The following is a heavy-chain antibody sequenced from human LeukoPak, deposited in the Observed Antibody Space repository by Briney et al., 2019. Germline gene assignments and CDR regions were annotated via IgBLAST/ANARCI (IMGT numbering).Heavy chain of an antibody. CDR2: IYTSGSI. D-gene: IGHD4-17*01. Sequence: SGTLSLTCIVSGGSISSAAYYWSWIRQPAGKGLEWIGRIYTSGSIDYNPSLKSRLTISVDTSNNQFSLTLSSVTAADTAVYYCAREREGPYGYLDYWGQGTLVTVSS. V-gene: IGHV4-61*02. CDR1: GGSISSAAYY. J-gene: IGHJ4*02. CDR3: AREREGPYGYLDY.